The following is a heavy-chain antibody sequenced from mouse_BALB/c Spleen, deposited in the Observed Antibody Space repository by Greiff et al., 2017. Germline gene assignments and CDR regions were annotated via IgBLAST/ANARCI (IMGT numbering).Heavy chain of an antibody. CDR3: NAGATMITTGYFDV. Sequence: VQLQQSGAELVRSGASVKLSCTASGFNIKDYYMHWVKQRPEQGLEWIGWIDPENGDTEYATKFQGKATMTADTSSNTAYLQLSSLTSEDTAVYYCNAGATMITTGYFDVWGAGTTVTVSS. V-gene: IGHV14-4*02. CDR1: GFNIKDYY. J-gene: IGHJ1*01. D-gene: IGHD2-4*01. CDR2: IDPENGDT.